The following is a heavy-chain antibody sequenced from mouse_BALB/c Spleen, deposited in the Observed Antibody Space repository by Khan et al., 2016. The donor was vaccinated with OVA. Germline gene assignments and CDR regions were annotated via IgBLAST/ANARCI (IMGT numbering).Heavy chain of an antibody. V-gene: IGHV1-77*01. D-gene: IGHD1-2*01. CDR1: GYTFTEYY. Sequence: QVQLKESGAELARPGASVKLSCKASGYTFTEYYINWVKQRTGQGLEWIGEISPGSGDTYYNEKFKGKATLTADKSSSTAYMQLSSLTSEVTAVFFCARRNYFGYTFAYWGQGTLVTVSA. CDR3: ARRNYFGYTFAY. J-gene: IGHJ3*01. CDR2: ISPGSGDT.